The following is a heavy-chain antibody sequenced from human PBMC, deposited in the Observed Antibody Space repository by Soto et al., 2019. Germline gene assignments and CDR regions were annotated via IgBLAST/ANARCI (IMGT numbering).Heavy chain of an antibody. V-gene: IGHV1-18*01. CDR2: ISAHNGNT. D-gene: IGHD1-1*01. J-gene: IGHJ4*02. Sequence: QVHLVQSGAEVKKPGASVKVSCKGSGYGFTTYGITWVRQAPGQGLEWMAWISAHNGNTNYAHKLQGRVTVTRDTSTSTASMELRSLRSDDTAVYYCARGRYGDYWGQGALVTVSS. CDR1: GYGFTTYG. CDR3: ARGRYGDY.